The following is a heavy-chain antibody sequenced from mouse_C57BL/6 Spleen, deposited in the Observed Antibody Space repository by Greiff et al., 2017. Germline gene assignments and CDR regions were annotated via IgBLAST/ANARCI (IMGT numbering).Heavy chain of an antibody. D-gene: IGHD4-1*01. J-gene: IGHJ2*01. V-gene: IGHV1-18*01. CDR2: INPNNGGT. CDR1: GYTFTDYN. Sequence: DVQLQESGPELVKPGASVKIPCKASGYTFTDYNMDWVKQSHGKSLEWIGDINPNNGGTIYNQKFKGKATLTVDKSSSTAYMELRSLTSEDTAVYYCARRDWDTRYFDYWGQGTTLTVSS. CDR3: ARRDWDTRYFDY.